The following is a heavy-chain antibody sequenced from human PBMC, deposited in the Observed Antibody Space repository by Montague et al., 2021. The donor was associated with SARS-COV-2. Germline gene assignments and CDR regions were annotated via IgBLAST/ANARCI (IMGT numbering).Heavy chain of an antibody. Sequence: SLRLSCAASGFTFSSYGIHWVRQAPGKGLEWVAVISYDGSNKHYADSVKGRFTISRDNSKNTLYLQMNSLRAEDTAVYYCAKDRGDCSSSRCFRGWTYYYYGMDVWGQGTTVTVSS. CDR1: GFTFSSYG. V-gene: IGHV3-30*18. D-gene: IGHD2-2*01. J-gene: IGHJ6*02. CDR3: AKDRGDCSSSRCFRGWTYYYYGMDV. CDR2: ISYDGSNK.